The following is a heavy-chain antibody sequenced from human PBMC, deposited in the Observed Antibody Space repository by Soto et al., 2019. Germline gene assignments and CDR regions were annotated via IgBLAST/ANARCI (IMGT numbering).Heavy chain of an antibody. CDR1: GFTFSSYA. CDR2: ISGSGGST. Sequence: LRLSCAASGFTFSSYAMSWVRRAPGKGLEWVSAISGSGGSTYYADSVKGRFTISRDNSKDTLYLQMNSLRAEDTAVYYCAKDYYSNYVYYYGMDVWGQGTTVTVSS. V-gene: IGHV3-23*01. D-gene: IGHD4-4*01. J-gene: IGHJ6*02. CDR3: AKDYYSNYVYYYGMDV.